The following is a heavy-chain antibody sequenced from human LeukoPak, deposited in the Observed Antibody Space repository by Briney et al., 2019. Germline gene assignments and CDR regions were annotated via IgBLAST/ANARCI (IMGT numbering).Heavy chain of an antibody. V-gene: IGHV1-69*13. J-gene: IGHJ5*02. CDR2: IIPIFGTA. D-gene: IGHD3-3*01. CDR1: GGTFSSCA. CDR3: ARDFTIFGVQTGFDA. Sequence: GASVKVSCKASGGTFSSCAISWLRQAPRQRLEWMGGIIPIFGTANYAQKFQGRVTITADESTSTAYMELSSLRSEDTAVYYCARDFTIFGVQTGFDAWGQETLVTVSS.